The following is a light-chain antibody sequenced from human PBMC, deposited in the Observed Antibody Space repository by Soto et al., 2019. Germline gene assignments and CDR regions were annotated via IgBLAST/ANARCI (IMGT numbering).Light chain of an antibody. CDR3: QQSYSTPFT. Sequence: DIQMTQSPSSLSASVGDRVTITCRASQTIIRYLNWYQQKPGRAPNLLIYAASSLQSGVTSRFSGSGSGTEFTLTISSLQPEDFATYYCQQSYSTPFTFGPGTKVEIK. J-gene: IGKJ3*01. CDR2: AAS. V-gene: IGKV1-39*01. CDR1: QTIIRY.